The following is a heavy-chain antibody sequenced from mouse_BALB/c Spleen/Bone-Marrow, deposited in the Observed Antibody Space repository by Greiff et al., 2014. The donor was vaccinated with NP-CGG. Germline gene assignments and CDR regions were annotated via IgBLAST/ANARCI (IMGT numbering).Heavy chain of an antibody. CDR3: ARWDYGTRFYFDY. J-gene: IGHJ2*01. Sequence: VQLQQSGPELVRPGASVKMSCKASGYTFTDYVIHWVKQKPGQGLEWIGYIIPFNDGTKYNEKFKGKATLTSDKSSTTTYMELSSLTSEDSAVYFYARWDYGTRFYFDYWGQGTTLTVSS. CDR2: IIPFNDGT. CDR1: GYTFTDYV. V-gene: IGHV1-14*01. D-gene: IGHD1-1*01.